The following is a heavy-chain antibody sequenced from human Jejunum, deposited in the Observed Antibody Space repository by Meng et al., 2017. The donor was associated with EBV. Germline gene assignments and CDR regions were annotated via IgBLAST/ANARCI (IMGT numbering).Heavy chain of an antibody. CDR3: AREAVGNGYYPDN. V-gene: IGHV3-33*01. D-gene: IGHD3-22*01. J-gene: IGHJ4*02. CDR2: IWYDESNR. CDR1: GYTFSTYG. Sequence: VWLVDAGWGGVQPGRSLRLACAASGYTFSTYGMHWVRQAPGKGLEWVVLIWYDESNRYYADSVKGRFTISRDNSKNTLYLQMNSLRAEDTAVYYCAREAVGNGYYPDNWGQGTLVTVSS.